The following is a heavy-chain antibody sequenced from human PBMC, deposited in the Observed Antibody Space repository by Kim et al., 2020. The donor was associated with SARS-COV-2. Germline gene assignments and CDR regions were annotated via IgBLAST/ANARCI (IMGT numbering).Heavy chain of an antibody. D-gene: IGHD3-16*01. J-gene: IGHJ4*02. V-gene: IGHV4-39*01. Sequence: PETLSLTCSVSGGYINTSHYYWAWIRQPPGKGLEWIGTIYHRGSTYYNPSLKSRVTISVDTSRNQFSLKLASVTAADPAVYYCARRTEAGGYFDFCGPG. CDR1: GGYINTSHYY. CDR3: ARRTEAGGYFDF. CDR2: IYHRGST.